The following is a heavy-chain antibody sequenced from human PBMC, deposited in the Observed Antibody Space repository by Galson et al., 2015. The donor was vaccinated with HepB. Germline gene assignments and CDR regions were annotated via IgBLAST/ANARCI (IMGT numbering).Heavy chain of an antibody. Sequence: SLRLSCAVSGFTVSSNYMSWVRQAPGKGLEWVSVLYTGGNTSYEAHVQGRITISRDNSKNTWYLQMNSLRTEDTAVYYCARDQGDDYVNYYYHVGIDVWGQGTTVTVSS. V-gene: IGHV3-66*02. D-gene: IGHD4-17*01. CDR2: LYTGGNT. CDR3: ARDQGDDYVNYYYHVGIDV. J-gene: IGHJ6*02. CDR1: GFTVSSNY.